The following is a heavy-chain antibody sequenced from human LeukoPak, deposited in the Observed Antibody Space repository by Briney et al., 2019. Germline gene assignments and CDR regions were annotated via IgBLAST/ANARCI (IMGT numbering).Heavy chain of an antibody. CDR1: GFTFNNYA. V-gene: IGHV3-64*01. Sequence: PGGSLRLSCAASGFTFNNYAMQWVRQAPGKGLEFLSVIDNIGDSTFYANSVRGRFSMSRDNSMNTVHLQMNSLRAEDTAVYYCIGYGGNSVWGQGTLVTVSS. CDR3: IGYGGNSV. CDR2: IDNIGDST. D-gene: IGHD4-23*01. J-gene: IGHJ4*02.